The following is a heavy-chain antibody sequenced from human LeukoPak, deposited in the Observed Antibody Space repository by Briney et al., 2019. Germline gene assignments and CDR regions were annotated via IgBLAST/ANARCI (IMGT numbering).Heavy chain of an antibody. Sequence: ASVKVSCKASGYTFTSYYMHWVRQAPGQGLEWMGIINPSGGSTSYAQKSQGRVTMTRDTSTSTVYMELSSLRSEDTAVYYCAREGLGIGAFDIWGQGTMVTVSS. V-gene: IGHV1-46*01. D-gene: IGHD7-27*01. CDR3: AREGLGIGAFDI. CDR2: INPSGGST. CDR1: GYTFTSYY. J-gene: IGHJ3*02.